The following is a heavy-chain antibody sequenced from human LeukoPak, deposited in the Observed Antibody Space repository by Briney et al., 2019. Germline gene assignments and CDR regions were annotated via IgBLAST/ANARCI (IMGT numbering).Heavy chain of an antibody. CDR1: GDSFSYFY. J-gene: IGHJ4*02. V-gene: IGHV4-59*01. D-gene: IGHD6-13*01. CDR3: ARGVVAAAGRTFDF. CDR2: IYNSGST. Sequence: SETLSLTCTVSGDSFSYFYWSWIRQPPGKGLEWIGYIYNSGSTNYNPSLKSRVTISLDTSRNQFSLKLSSVTAADTAVYYCARGVVAAAGRTFDFWGQGTLVTVSS.